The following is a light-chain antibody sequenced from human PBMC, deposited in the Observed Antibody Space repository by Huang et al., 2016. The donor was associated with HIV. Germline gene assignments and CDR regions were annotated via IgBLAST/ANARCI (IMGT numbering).Light chain of an antibody. CDR1: QTVLYSSNNKNY. Sequence: DIVMTQSPDSLAVSLGERATINCKASQTVLYSSNNKNYLAWYQQKPGQPPKQLIYGASTRETGVPDRFRGSGSETDFTLTISSLQAEDVAVYCCHQYYRNPWTFGQGTKVEIK. CDR2: GAS. V-gene: IGKV4-1*01. J-gene: IGKJ1*01. CDR3: HQYYRNPWT.